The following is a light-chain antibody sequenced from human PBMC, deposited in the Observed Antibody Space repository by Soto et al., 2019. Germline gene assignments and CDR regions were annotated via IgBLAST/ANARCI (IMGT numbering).Light chain of an antibody. CDR3: QTWDGSTVV. CDR1: KLGDKY. V-gene: IGLV3-1*01. CDR2: QDT. Sequence: SYELTQPPSVSVSPGQTASITCSGDKLGDKYASWYQQKPGQSPVLVIYQDTERPSGILARFSGSNSGNTATLTISGTQALDEAAYYSQTWDGSTVVFGAGTKLTVL. J-gene: IGLJ2*01.